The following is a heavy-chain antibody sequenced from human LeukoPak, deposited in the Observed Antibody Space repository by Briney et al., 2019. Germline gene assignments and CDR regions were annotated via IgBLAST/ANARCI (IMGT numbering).Heavy chain of an antibody. CDR2: MWYDGSNK. CDR3: ARDLTIAAAGFFDY. CDR1: GFTFSSYG. D-gene: IGHD6-13*01. V-gene: IGHV3-33*01. Sequence: GGSLRLSCAAAGFTFSSYGMHWVRQAPGQGLEWMAVMWYDGSNKYYADSVKGRFTISRDNSKNTLYLQMNSLRAEDTAVYYCARDLTIAAAGFFDYWGQGTLVTVSS. J-gene: IGHJ4*02.